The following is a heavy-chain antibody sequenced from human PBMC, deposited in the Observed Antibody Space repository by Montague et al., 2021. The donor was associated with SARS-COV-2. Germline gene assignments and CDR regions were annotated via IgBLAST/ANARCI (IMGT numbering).Heavy chain of an antibody. V-gene: IGHV4-59*01. D-gene: IGHD4/OR15-4a*01. J-gene: IGHJ3*01. Sequence: SETLSLTCTVSGGSISPYNWSWLRQSPGKGLEWIGYTYASGSTAYNPSLISRVTISVDTSNNQFTLNLDSVTSADTAVYYCAGEWCVFDFWGQGPMVSVS. CDR2: TYASGST. CDR3: AGEWCVFDF. CDR1: GGSISPYN.